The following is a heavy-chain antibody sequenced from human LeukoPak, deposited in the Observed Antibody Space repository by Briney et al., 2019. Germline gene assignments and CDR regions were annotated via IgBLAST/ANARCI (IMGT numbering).Heavy chain of an antibody. CDR3: GKGSLAVPATPLDF. CDR1: GFDFSNSF. D-gene: IGHD2-15*01. J-gene: IGHJ4*02. Sequence: PGGSLRLSCTASGFDFSNSFMTWVRQAPGKGLEWISYISSRSTTIYYADSVKGRFTISRDNGKNTVYLQMNNMRDDDTAVFYCGKGSLAVPATPLDFWGQGTLVTVSS. V-gene: IGHV3-11*01. CDR2: ISSRSTTI.